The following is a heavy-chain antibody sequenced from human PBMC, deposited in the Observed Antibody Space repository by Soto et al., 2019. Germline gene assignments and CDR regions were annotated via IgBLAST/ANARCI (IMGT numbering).Heavy chain of an antibody. J-gene: IGHJ4*02. D-gene: IGHD4-17*01. CDR2: IYYSGST. V-gene: IGHV4-61*01. CDR1: GGSVSSGSYY. Sequence: SETLSLTCTVSGGSVSSGSYYWSWIRQPPGKGLEWIGYIYYSGSTNYNPSLKSRVTISVDTSKNQFSLKLSSVTAADTAVYYCARANNDYGGNAVGYWGQGTLVTVSS. CDR3: ARANNDYGGNAVGY.